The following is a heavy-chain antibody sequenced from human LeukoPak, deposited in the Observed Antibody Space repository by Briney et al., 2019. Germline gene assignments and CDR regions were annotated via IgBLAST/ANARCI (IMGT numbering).Heavy chain of an antibody. Sequence: GGSLRLSCAASGFTFRSYEMNWVRQAPGKGLEWVAVISYDGSTKFYADSVTGRFTISRDSSKNIVYLQMSSLRAEDTAVYYCARDREPVSYGEETFDYWGQGTQVTVSS. J-gene: IGHJ4*02. CDR2: ISYDGSTK. CDR3: ARDREPVSYGEETFDY. CDR1: GFTFRSYE. D-gene: IGHD4-17*01. V-gene: IGHV3-30-3*01.